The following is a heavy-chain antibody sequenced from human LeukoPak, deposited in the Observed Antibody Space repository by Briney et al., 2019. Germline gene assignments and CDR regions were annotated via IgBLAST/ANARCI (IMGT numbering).Heavy chain of an antibody. CDR2: INHSGST. CDR1: GGSFSGYY. V-gene: IGHV4-34*01. D-gene: IGHD5-18*01. CDR3: ASGPPTVCSYVY. J-gene: IGHJ4*02. Sequence: SETLSLTCAVYGGSFSGYYWSWIRQPPGKGLEWIGEINHSGSTNYNPSLKSRVTISVDTSKSQFSLKLSSVTAADTAIYYCASGPPTVCSYVYWGQGTLVTVSS.